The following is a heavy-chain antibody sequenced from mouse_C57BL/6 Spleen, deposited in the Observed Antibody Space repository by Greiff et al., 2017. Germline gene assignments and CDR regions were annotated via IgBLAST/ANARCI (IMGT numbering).Heavy chain of an antibody. CDR3: ARGRELSWFAY. CDR1: GYTFTSYW. V-gene: IGHV1-52*01. Sequence: QVQLQQPGAELVRPGSSVKLSCKASGYTFTSYWMHWVKQRPIQGLEWIGNIDPSDSETHYNQQFKDKATLTVDKSSSTAYMQLSSLTSEDSAVYYCARGRELSWFAYWGQGTLVTVSA. J-gene: IGHJ3*01. CDR2: IDPSDSET.